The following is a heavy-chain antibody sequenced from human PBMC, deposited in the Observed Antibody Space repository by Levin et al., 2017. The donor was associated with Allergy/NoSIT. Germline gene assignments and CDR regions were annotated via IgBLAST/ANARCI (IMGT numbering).Heavy chain of an antibody. J-gene: IGHJ4*02. CDR3: ARASKFTGSYPGDY. D-gene: IGHD1-26*01. Sequence: GGSLRLSCEASGFSLSDYYMSWIRQAPGKGLEWVSYISRSGSTVYYGDSVKGRFTISRDNAKNSLYLQMNSLRAEDTAVYYCARASKFTGSYPGDYWGQGTLVTVSS. CDR2: ISRSGSTV. V-gene: IGHV3-11*01. CDR1: GFSLSDYY.